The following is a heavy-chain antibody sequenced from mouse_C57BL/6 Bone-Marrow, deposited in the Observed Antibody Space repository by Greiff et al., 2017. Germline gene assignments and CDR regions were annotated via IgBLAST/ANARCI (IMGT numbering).Heavy chain of an antibody. Sequence: VQLQQPGAELVKPGASVKMSCKASGYTFTSYWITWVKQRPGQGLEWIGDIYPGSGSTNYNEKFKSKDTLTVDTASNTAYMHLSSLTSEDSAVYYCARPYYSNYWYFDVWGTGTTVTVSS. D-gene: IGHD2-5*01. CDR2: IYPGSGST. CDR3: ARPYYSNYWYFDV. J-gene: IGHJ1*03. V-gene: IGHV1-55*01. CDR1: GYTFTSYW.